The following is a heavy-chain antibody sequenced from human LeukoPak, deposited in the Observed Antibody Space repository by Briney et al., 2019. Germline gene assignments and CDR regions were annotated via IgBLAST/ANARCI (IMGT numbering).Heavy chain of an antibody. J-gene: IGHJ4*02. Sequence: KPSETLSLTCAVYGGSFSGYYWSWIRQPPGKGLEWIGEINHSGSTNYNPSLKSRVTISVDTSKNQFSLKLSSVTAADTAVYYCARARPLYYYDSSGYLDYWGQGTLVTVSS. CDR3: ARARPLYYYDSSGYLDY. V-gene: IGHV4-34*01. CDR1: GGSFSGYY. CDR2: INHSGST. D-gene: IGHD3-22*01.